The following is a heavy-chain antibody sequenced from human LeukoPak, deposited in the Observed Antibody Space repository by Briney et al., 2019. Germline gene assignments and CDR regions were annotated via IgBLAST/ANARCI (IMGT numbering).Heavy chain of an antibody. J-gene: IGHJ5*02. CDR2: ISSSSSYI. Sequence: GGSLRLSCAASGFTFSSYSMNWVRQAPGKGLEWVSSISSSSSYIYYADSVKGRFTISRDNAKNSLYLQMNSLRAEDTAVYYCARDGNLISRSSWFDPWGQGTLVTVSS. D-gene: IGHD3-16*01. CDR3: ARDGNLISRSSWFDP. V-gene: IGHV3-21*01. CDR1: GFTFSSYS.